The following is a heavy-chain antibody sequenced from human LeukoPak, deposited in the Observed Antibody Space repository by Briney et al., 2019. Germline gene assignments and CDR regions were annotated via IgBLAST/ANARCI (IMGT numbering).Heavy chain of an antibody. V-gene: IGHV3-53*01. Sequence: PGGSLRLSCAASGFTVSSNYMSWVRQAPGKGLEWVSVIYSGGSTYYADSVKGRFTISRDNSKNTLYLQMNSLRAEDAAVYYCARDYGDHEGAFDIWGQGTMVTVSS. D-gene: IGHD4-17*01. CDR2: IYSGGST. CDR3: ARDYGDHEGAFDI. CDR1: GFTVSSNY. J-gene: IGHJ3*02.